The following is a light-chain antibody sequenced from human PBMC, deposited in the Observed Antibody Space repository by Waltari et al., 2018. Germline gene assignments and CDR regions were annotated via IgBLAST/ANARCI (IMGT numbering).Light chain of an antibody. CDR2: WAS. V-gene: IGKV4-1*01. J-gene: IGKJ4*01. Sequence: DIVRAQSAYSLVVSPGVRATINCTSSLNLLYSSNNKNYLAWYQQRPGQPPNLLIDWASTRESGVPDRFSGSGSGTDFTLTISSLQAEDVAIYYCQQYYDIPLTFGGGTKVEIK. CDR3: QQYYDIPLT. CDR1: LNLLYSSNNKNY.